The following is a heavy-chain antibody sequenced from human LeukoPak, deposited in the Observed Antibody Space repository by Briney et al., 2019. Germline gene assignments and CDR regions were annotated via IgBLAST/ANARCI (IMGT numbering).Heavy chain of an antibody. CDR2: ISSSSSTI. J-gene: IGHJ3*02. D-gene: IGHD2-15*01. Sequence: GGSLRLSCAASGFTFSSYSMNWVRQAPGKGLEWVSYISSSSSTIYYADSVKGRFTISRDNAKNSLYLQMNSLRDEDTAVYYCARGPDIVVVVAATHDAFDIWGQGTMVTVSS. V-gene: IGHV3-48*02. CDR1: GFTFSSYS. CDR3: ARGPDIVVVVAATHDAFDI.